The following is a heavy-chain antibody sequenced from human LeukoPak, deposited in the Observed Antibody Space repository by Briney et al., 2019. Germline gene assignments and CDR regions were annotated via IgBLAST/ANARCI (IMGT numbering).Heavy chain of an antibody. D-gene: IGHD1-26*01. J-gene: IGHJ3*02. V-gene: IGHV4-34*01. CDR3: ARGWSGSYYVI. CDR1: APSFIGYY. Sequence: TSESLSPTSPAHAPSFIGYYRTCIPQPPGKRPERTGEINHSGSTNYNPSLKSRVTISVDTSKNQFSLKLSAVTAADTAVYYCARGWSGSYYVIWGQGAMVTVSS. CDR2: INHSGST.